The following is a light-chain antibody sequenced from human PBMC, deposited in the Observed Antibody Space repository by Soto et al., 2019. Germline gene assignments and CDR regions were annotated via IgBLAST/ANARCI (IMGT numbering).Light chain of an antibody. CDR1: QNVLYSSNNGNL. J-gene: IGKJ2*01. V-gene: IGKV4-1*01. CDR2: WAS. CDR3: QQYYSPPRYP. Sequence: DIVMTQTPEYLAVSLGERATINCKSSQNVLYSSNNGNLIAWYQQKPGQPPQLPMYWASTRESGVPDRFGGSGSGRDCPLPIRSLQDEDVAVYCCQQYYSPPRYPFGQGTRLGIK.